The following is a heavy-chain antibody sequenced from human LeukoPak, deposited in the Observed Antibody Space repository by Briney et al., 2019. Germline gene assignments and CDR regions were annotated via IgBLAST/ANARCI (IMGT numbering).Heavy chain of an antibody. J-gene: IGHJ5*02. CDR3: TRDQRYCTSKSCFTFDP. D-gene: IGHD2-2*02. CDR2: VYDSGTT. CDR1: GGSISSGGYY. Sequence: SETPSLTCTVSGGSISSGGYYWSWIRQSPGKGLEWIGYVYDSGTTYYNPSLRSRVTISVDRSKNLFSLKLNSVTAADTAVYYCTRDQRYCTSKSCFTFDPWGQGTLVTVSS. V-gene: IGHV4-30-2*06.